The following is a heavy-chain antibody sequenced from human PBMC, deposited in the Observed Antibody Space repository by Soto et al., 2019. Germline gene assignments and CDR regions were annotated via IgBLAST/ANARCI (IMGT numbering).Heavy chain of an antibody. CDR1: GFTVTDIY. V-gene: IGHV3-66*01. CDR2: IYKDFT. Sequence: EVQLVESGGGLVQPGGSLRLSCVASGFTVTDIYMNWVRQAPGKGREWVSVIYKDFTDYADFVKGRFSVSTDSSKNALYLQVDNLRAEDTAVYYCAREPRYCSGGSCSIMGDAFDIWGQGAMVTVSS. CDR3: AREPRYCSGGSCSIMGDAFDI. J-gene: IGHJ3*02. D-gene: IGHD2-15*01.